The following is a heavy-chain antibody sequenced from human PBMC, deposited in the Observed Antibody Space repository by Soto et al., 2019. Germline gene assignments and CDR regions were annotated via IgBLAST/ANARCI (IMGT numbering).Heavy chain of an antibody. D-gene: IGHD2-2*01. J-gene: IGHJ4*02. CDR3: AKEKEACSETSCSLSPFDS. V-gene: IGHV3-48*02. CDR2: ITSKSSTI. CDR1: GFTFSSYS. Sequence: HPGGSLRLSCGASGFTFSSYSMNWVRQAPGKGLEWVSYITSKSSTIKYADSVQGRFTVSRDNAKNSLYLQLNSLRDDDTAVYFCAKEKEACSETSCSLSPFDSWGQGTLVTVSS.